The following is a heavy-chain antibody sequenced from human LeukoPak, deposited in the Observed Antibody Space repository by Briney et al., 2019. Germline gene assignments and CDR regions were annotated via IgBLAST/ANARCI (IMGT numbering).Heavy chain of an antibody. CDR3: AREASGSSRTGLDY. CDR1: GFTFSSYA. D-gene: IGHD1-26*01. Sequence: GGSLRLSCAASGFTFSSYAMHWVRQAPGKGLEWVAVISYDGSNKYYADSVKGRFTISRDNSKNTLYLQMNSLRAEDTAVYYCAREASGSSRTGLDYWGQGTLVTVSS. V-gene: IGHV3-30-3*01. J-gene: IGHJ4*02. CDR2: ISYDGSNK.